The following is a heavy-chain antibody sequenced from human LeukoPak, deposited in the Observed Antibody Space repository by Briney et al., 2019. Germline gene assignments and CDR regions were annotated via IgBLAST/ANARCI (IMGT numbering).Heavy chain of an antibody. Sequence: ASVKVSCKASGYTFTSYGISWVRQAPGQGLEWMGWISAYNGNTNYAQKLQGRVTMTTDTSTSTAYMELRSLRSDDTAVYYCARTYYDSSGYSQLYYYYYMDVWGKGTTVTISS. CDR3: ARTYYDSSGYSQLYYYYYMDV. CDR1: GYTFTSYG. D-gene: IGHD3-22*01. V-gene: IGHV1-18*01. CDR2: ISAYNGNT. J-gene: IGHJ6*03.